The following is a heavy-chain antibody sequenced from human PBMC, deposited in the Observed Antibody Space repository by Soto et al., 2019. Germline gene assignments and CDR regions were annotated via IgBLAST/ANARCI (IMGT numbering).Heavy chain of an antibody. CDR2: ISYSGTT. J-gene: IGHJ5*02. CDR3: ARGRGYSYGLDP. D-gene: IGHD5-18*01. Sequence: SETLSLTCTVSGDSISSSNNYWSWIRQPPGEGLEWIGFISYSGTTSYSPSLKSRLAISLDTSKNQFSLSLSSVTAAVTAVYYCARGRGYSYGLDPSGQGTLVTVSS. V-gene: IGHV4-30-4*01. CDR1: GDSISSSNNY.